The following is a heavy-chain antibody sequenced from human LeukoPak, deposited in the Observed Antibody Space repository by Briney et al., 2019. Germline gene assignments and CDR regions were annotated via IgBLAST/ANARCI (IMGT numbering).Heavy chain of an antibody. V-gene: IGHV4-61*02. Sequence: SETLSLTCTVSGGSISSGSYYWSWFRQPAEKGLEWIGRIYTSGSTYYNPSLKSRVTISADTSKNQFSLQLNSVTPEDTAVYYCTRGAPVGSSREFDYWGQGTLVTVSS. CDR2: IYTSGST. D-gene: IGHD5-24*01. CDR3: TRGAPVGSSREFDY. J-gene: IGHJ4*02. CDR1: GGSISSGSYY.